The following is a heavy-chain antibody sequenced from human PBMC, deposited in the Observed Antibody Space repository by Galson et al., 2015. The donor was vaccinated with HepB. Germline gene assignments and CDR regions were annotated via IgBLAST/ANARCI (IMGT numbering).Heavy chain of an antibody. CDR3: AKLAEHDFWSRNPKEVPPGYFDY. D-gene: IGHD3-3*01. V-gene: IGHV3-11*01. CDR2: ISSSGSTI. CDR1: GFTFSDYY. Sequence: SLRLSCAASGFTFSDYYMSWIRQAPGKGLEWVSYISSSGSTIYYADSVKGRFTISRDNAKNSLNLQMNSLRAEDTAVYYCAKLAEHDFWSRNPKEVPPGYFDYWGQGTLVTVSS. J-gene: IGHJ4*02.